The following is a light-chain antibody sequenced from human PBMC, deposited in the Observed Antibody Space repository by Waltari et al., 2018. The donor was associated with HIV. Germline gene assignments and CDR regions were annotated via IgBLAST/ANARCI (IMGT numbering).Light chain of an antibody. CDR3: SSHAGSDSLV. J-gene: IGLJ2*01. V-gene: IGLV2-8*01. Sequence: QSALTQPPSASGSPGQSVTISCPGTSRNVGGYDYVSWYQQHPGRAPRLIIFDVYKRPSGVPDRFSGSKYGNTASLTVSGLQVEDEADYFCSSHAGSDSLVFGGGTRLTVL. CDR2: DVY. CDR1: SRNVGGYDY.